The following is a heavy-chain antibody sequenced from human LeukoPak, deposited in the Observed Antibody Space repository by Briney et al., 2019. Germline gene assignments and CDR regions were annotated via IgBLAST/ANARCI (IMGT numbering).Heavy chain of an antibody. Sequence: SETLSLTCTVSGGSISSYYWSWIRQPPGKGLEWIGYIHYSGSTNYNPSLKSRVTISVDTSKNQFSLKLSSVTAADTAVYYCARAEIIGEFDCWGQGTLVTVSS. V-gene: IGHV4-59*01. D-gene: IGHD7-27*01. CDR3: ARAEIIGEFDC. J-gene: IGHJ4*02. CDR2: IHYSGST. CDR1: GGSISSYY.